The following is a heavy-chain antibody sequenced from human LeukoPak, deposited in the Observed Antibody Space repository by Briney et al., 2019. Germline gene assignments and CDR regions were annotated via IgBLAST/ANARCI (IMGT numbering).Heavy chain of an antibody. D-gene: IGHD3-9*01. J-gene: IGHJ4*02. CDR2: ISYDGSNK. Sequence: GGSLRLSCAASGFTFSSYAMHWVHQAPGKGLERVAVISYDGSNKYYADSVKGRFTISRDNSKNTLYLQMNSLRAEDTAVYYCARALGLRYFDWLLPDYWGQGTLVTVSS. CDR3: ARALGLRYFDWLLPDY. V-gene: IGHV3-30-3*01. CDR1: GFTFSSYA.